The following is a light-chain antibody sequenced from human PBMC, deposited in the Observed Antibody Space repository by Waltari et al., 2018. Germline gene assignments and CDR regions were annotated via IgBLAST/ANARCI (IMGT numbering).Light chain of an antibody. CDR1: QSLVHSDGNTY. V-gene: IGKV2-30*02. CDR3: MQGTHWPRT. CDR2: KIS. Sequence: DVVMTQSPLSLPVTIGQPASISCRSSQSLVHSDGNTYLNWFPQRPGQSPRRLIYKISRRESGVPDRFSGSGSGTDFTLKISRVEAEDIGVYYCMQGTHWPRTFGQGSKVEI. J-gene: IGKJ1*01.